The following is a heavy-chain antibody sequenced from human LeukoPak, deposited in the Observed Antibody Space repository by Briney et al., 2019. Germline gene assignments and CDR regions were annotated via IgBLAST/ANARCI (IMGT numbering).Heavy chain of an antibody. CDR2: ISYDGGNR. J-gene: IGHJ1*01. CDR1: GFTFSSCD. V-gene: IGHV3-30-3*01. Sequence: GGSLRLSCAASGFTFSSCDMHWVRQTPGKGLERVALISYDGGNRQYRDSVKGRFTISRDNSANILYLQMNSLTSEDAAVYYCASDSVNHYWGQGTLVTVSS. D-gene: IGHD3-10*01. CDR3: ASDSVNHY.